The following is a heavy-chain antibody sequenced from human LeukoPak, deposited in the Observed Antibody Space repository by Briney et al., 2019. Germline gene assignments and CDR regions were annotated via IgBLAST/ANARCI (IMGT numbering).Heavy chain of an antibody. Sequence: SQTLSLTCTVSGGSISSGGYYWSWIRQHPGKGLEWIGYIYHSGSTYYNPSLKSRVTISVDTSKNQFSLKLSSVTAADTAVYYCARFVSRSFAFDYWGQGTLVTVSS. V-gene: IGHV4-31*03. CDR3: ARFVSRSFAFDY. D-gene: IGHD2/OR15-2a*01. CDR2: IYHSGST. CDR1: GGSISSGGYY. J-gene: IGHJ4*02.